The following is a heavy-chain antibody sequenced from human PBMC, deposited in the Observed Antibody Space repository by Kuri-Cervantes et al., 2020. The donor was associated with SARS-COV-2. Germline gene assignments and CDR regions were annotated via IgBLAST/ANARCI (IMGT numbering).Heavy chain of an antibody. CDR3: AREGSRSSSHPVYY. J-gene: IGHJ4*02. CDR1: GGTFSSYA. V-gene: IGHV1-69*11. CDR2: IIPILGTA. D-gene: IGHD6-6*01. Sequence: SVKVSCKASGGTFSSYAISWVRQAPGQGLEWMGRIIPILGTANYAQKSQGRVTITADESTSTAYMELSSLRSEDTAVYYCAREGSRSSSHPVYYWGQGTLVTVSS.